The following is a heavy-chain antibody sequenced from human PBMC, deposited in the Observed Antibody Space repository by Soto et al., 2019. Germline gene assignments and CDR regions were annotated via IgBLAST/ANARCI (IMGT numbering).Heavy chain of an antibody. CDR3: ANKFFSGSGSYLGWFDP. Sequence: PGGSLRLSCAASGFTFSSYAMNWVRQAPGKGLEWVSIISGSGDSTYYADSVKGRFTISRDNTKNTLYLQMNSLRAEDTAVYYCANKFFSGSGSYLGWFDPWGQGTLVTVSS. D-gene: IGHD3-10*01. J-gene: IGHJ5*02. CDR2: ISGSGDST. V-gene: IGHV3-23*01. CDR1: GFTFSSYA.